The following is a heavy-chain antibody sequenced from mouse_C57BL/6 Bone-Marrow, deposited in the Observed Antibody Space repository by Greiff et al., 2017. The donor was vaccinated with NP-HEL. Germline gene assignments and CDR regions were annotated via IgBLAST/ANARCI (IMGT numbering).Heavy chain of an antibody. J-gene: IGHJ2*01. CDR1: GFTFSDYY. CDR3: AREAYYGSSVYYFDY. D-gene: IGHD1-1*01. CDR2: INYDGSGT. V-gene: IGHV5-16*01. Sequence: EVHLVESEGGLVQPGSSMKLSCTASGFTFSDYYMAWVRQVPEKGLEWVANINYDGSGTYYLDSLKSRFIMSRDNAKNIRYLQMSSLKSEDTATYYCAREAYYGSSVYYFDYWGQGTTLTVSS.